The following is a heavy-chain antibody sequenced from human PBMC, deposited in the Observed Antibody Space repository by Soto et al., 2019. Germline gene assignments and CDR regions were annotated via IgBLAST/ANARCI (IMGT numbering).Heavy chain of an antibody. J-gene: IGHJ5*02. CDR1: GDSISSGSYY. D-gene: IGHD5-12*01. V-gene: IGHV4-39*01. CDR2: IFYSGST. Sequence: SDTLSLTCTVFGDSISSGSYYWDWIRQPPGKGLEWIGNIFYSGSTLYNPSLKGRVSIDVDTSSNQFSLRLTSVTAADTAVYFCERSGGYSGYDHFFDPWGHGTLVNVSS. CDR3: ERSGGYSGYDHFFDP.